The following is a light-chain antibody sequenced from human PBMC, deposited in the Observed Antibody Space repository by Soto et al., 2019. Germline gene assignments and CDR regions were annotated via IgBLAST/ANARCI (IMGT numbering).Light chain of an antibody. V-gene: IGKV3-15*01. CDR2: GAS. CDR3: QHYSLRRT. Sequence: IEVTQCPAPLSLAPGERVTLSCRASESVSTNLAWYQQKAGQAPRLLIYGASTRATGIPDRFSGSGSGTEFTLTSISLQAEDIAVCQWQHYSLRRTFGQGTKVDIK. J-gene: IGKJ1*01. CDR1: ESVSTN.